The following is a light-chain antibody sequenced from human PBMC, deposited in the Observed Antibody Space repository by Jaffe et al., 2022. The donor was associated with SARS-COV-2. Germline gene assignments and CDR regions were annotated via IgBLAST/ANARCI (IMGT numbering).Light chain of an antibody. CDR2: AAS. CDR3: QQYNNWPPVT. Sequence: EIVMTQSPVTLSVSPGERATLSCRASQSVSSNLAWYQRKPGQAPRLLIYAASTRATGIPARFSGSGSGTEFTLTISSLQSEDFAVYYCQQYNNWPPVTFGPGTKVDIK. V-gene: IGKV3-15*01. CDR1: QSVSSN. J-gene: IGKJ3*01.